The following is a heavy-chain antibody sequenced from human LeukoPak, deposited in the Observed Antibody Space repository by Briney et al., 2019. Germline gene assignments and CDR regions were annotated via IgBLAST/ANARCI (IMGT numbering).Heavy chain of an antibody. CDR1: GYTFTSYG. Sequence: ASVKVSCKASGYTFTSYGISWVRQAPGQGLEWMGWISAYNGNTNYAQKLQGRVTMTTDTSTSTAYMELRSLRSDDTAVYYCAREAINCSGGICYGWFDPWGQGTLVTVSS. CDR2: ISAYNGNT. J-gene: IGHJ5*02. D-gene: IGHD2-15*01. CDR3: AREAINCSGGICYGWFDP. V-gene: IGHV1-18*01.